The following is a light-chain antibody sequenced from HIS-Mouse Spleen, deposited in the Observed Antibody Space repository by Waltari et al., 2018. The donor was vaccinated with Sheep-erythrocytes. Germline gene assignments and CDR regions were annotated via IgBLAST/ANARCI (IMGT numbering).Light chain of an antibody. CDR2: DAS. V-gene: IGKV1-33*01. CDR3: QQYDNLPLT. CDR1: QDISNY. J-gene: IGKJ4*01. Sequence: DIQMTQSPSSLSASVGDRVTITCQASQDISNYLNWYQQKPGKAPKLLIYDASNLETGVTSRFSGSGSGTDVTFTISSLQPEDIATYYCQQYDNLPLTFGGGTKVEIK.